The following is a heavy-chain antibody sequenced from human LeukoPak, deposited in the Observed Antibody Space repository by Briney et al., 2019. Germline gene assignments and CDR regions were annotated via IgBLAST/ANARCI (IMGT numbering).Heavy chain of an antibody. J-gene: IGHJ5*02. CDR3: ARTSSGGYNWFDP. CDR2: IYTSGST. CDR1: GGSLSSGSYY. Sequence: SQTLSLTCTVSGGSLSSGSYYWSWIRQPAGKGLEWIGRIYTSGSTNYNPSLKSRVTISVDTSKNQFSLKLSSVTAADTAVYYCARTSSGGYNWFDPWGQGTLVTVSS. V-gene: IGHV4-61*02. D-gene: IGHD6-19*01.